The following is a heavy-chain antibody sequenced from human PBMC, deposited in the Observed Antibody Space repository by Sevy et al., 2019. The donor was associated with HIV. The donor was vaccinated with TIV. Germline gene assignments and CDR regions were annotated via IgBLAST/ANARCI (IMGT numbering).Heavy chain of an antibody. CDR3: AKERLRFLEWLGYMDV. Sequence: GGSLRLSCAASGFTFSSYAMSWVRQAPGKGLEWVSAISGSGGSTYYADSVKGRFTISRENSKNTLYLQMNSLRAEDTAVYYCAKERLRFLEWLGYMDVWGKGTTVTVSS. J-gene: IGHJ6*03. CDR2: ISGSGGST. CDR1: GFTFSSYA. V-gene: IGHV3-23*01. D-gene: IGHD3-3*01.